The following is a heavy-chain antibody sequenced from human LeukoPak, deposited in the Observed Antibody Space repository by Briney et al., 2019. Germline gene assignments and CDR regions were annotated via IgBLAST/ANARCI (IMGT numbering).Heavy chain of an antibody. Sequence: ASVKVSCKASGYTFTGYYMHWVRQVPGQGLEWMGWINPNSGGTNYAQKFQGRVTMTRDTSISTAYLELSRLRSDDTAVYYCARDPLDDFWSGYYGNNWFDPWGQGTLVTVSS. CDR2: INPNSGGT. CDR3: ARDPLDDFWSGYYGNNWFDP. D-gene: IGHD3-3*01. V-gene: IGHV1-2*02. CDR1: GYTFTGYY. J-gene: IGHJ5*02.